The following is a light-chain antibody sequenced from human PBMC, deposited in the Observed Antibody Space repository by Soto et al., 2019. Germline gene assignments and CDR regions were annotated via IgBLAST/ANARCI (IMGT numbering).Light chain of an antibody. J-gene: IGLJ1*01. Sequence: QSALTQPASVSGSPGQSITISCTGTSSDVGGYNYVSWYQQHPGKAPKLMIYEVSNRPSGVSNRFSGSKSCNTASLTISGLQAEDEADYYCSSYTSISTLNVFGTGTKLTVL. CDR2: EVS. CDR3: SSYTSISTLNV. V-gene: IGLV2-14*01. CDR1: SSDVGGYNY.